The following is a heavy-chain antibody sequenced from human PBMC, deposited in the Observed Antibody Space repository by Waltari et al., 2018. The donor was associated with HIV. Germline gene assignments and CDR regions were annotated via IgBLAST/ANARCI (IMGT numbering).Heavy chain of an antibody. CDR1: GYTFTGYY. V-gene: IGHV1-2*02. CDR3: ATPSYDSSGYYSAGSEFDY. CDR2: INPNSGGT. D-gene: IGHD3-22*01. Sequence: QVPLVQSGAEVKKPGASVKVSCKASGYTFTGYYIPWVRQAPGQGLEWMGWINPNSGGTNYAQNFQGRVTMTRDTSISTAYMELSRLRSDDTAVYYCATPSYDSSGYYSAGSEFDYWGQGTLVTVSS. J-gene: IGHJ4*02.